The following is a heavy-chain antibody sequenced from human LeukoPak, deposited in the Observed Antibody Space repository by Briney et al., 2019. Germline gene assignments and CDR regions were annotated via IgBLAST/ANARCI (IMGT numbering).Heavy chain of an antibody. CDR2: IYYSRST. J-gene: IGHJ4*02. D-gene: IGHD6-13*01. CDR3: ARLYSSPDDY. CDR1: GGSLSSGGYY. Sequence: SDTLSLPCTVSGGSLSSGGYYWSWGRQPPGKGLEWIGYIYYSRSTYYKPSLKSRVTISVDTSKNQFSLKLSSVTAADTAVYYCARLYSSPDDYWGQGTLVTVSS. V-gene: IGHV4-31*03.